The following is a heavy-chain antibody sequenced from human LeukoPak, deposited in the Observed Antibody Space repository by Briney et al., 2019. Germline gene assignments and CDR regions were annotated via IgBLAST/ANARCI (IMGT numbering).Heavy chain of an antibody. CDR1: GYTFTSYD. J-gene: IGHJ4*02. D-gene: IGHD3-10*01. CDR2: MNPNSGNT. Sequence: ASVKVSCKASGYTFTSYDINWVRQATGQGLEWMGWMNPNSGNTGHAQKFQGRVTMIRNNSISTAYMELSSLRSEDTAVYYCARALWSTGGPIDYWGQGTLVTVSS. CDR3: ARALWSTGGPIDY. V-gene: IGHV1-8*01.